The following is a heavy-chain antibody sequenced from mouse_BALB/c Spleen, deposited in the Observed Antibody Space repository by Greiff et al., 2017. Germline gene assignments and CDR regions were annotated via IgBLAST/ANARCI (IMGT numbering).Heavy chain of an antibody. J-gene: IGHJ3*01. CDR2: INPSTGYT. V-gene: IGHV1-7*01. D-gene: IGHD1-1*01. Sequence: VQLQQSGAELAKPGASVKMSCKASGYTFTSYWMHWVKQRPGQGLEWIGYINPSTGYTEYNQKFKDKATLTADKSSSTAYMQLSSLTSEDSAVYYCARMGYYGSSYVAYWGQGTLVTVSA. CDR3: ARMGYYGSSYVAY. CDR1: GYTFTSYW.